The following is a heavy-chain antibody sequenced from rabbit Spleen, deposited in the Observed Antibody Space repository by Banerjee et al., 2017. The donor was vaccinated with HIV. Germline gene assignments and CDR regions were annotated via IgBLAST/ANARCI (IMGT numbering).Heavy chain of an antibody. CDR1: GVSFSSSDY. J-gene: IGHJ3*01. D-gene: IGHD4-1*01. CDR3: ARDLAGVIGCNFGW. Sequence: QSLEESGGDLVKPGASLTLTCTASGVSFSSSDYMCWVRQAPGKGLEWIACINAVTGKAVYASWAKGRFTFSKTSSTTVTLQMTSLTAADTATYFCARDLAGVIGCNFGWWGQGTLVTVS. CDR2: INAVTGKA. V-gene: IGHV1S40*01.